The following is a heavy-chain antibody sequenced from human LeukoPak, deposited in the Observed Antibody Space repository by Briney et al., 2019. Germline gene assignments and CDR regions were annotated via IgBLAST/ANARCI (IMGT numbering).Heavy chain of an antibody. CDR2: ISAGSEDS. J-gene: IGHJ6*02. Sequence: GGSPRLSCTASGFTFGGYAMSWVRQAPGKGLEWVSSISAGSEDSYYADSVKGRFTISRDNSKSTLYLQMNSLRADDTAVYYCARTIAQYSNTWLYYYYGLDVWGQGTTVTVSS. CDR1: GFTFGGYA. CDR3: ARTIAQYSNTWLYYYYGLDV. D-gene: IGHD1-7*01. V-gene: IGHV3-23*01.